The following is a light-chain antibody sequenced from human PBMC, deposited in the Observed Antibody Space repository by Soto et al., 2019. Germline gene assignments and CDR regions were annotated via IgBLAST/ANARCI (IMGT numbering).Light chain of an antibody. J-gene: IGKJ1*01. CDR3: QQYGSSGT. CDR2: GAS. V-gene: IGKV3-20*01. Sequence: EIVLTQSPGTLSLSPGERATLSCRASQSVSNNYLAWYQQKPGQAPRLLIYGASNRATGIPDRFSGSGSGTDLTLTTSRPQHADFPVSYCQQYGSSGTFGQGTKVDI. CDR1: QSVSNNY.